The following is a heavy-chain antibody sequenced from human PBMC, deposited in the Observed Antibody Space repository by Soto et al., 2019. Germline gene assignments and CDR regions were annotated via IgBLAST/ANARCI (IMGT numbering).Heavy chain of an antibody. CDR3: ARVIVVAANGGYYSYLNV. D-gene: IGHD6-19*01. V-gene: IGHV3-72*01. J-gene: IGHJ6*03. CDR2: SRNKTRGYTA. CDR1: GFTLSDHY. Sequence: GGSLRLSCAVSGFTLSDHYMDWVRQAPGKGLEWVGRSRNKTRGYTAEYAASVKGRFTISRDDSKNSLGLQMNSLETEDTAVYYCARVIVVAANGGYYSYLNVWGKGTTVTVSS.